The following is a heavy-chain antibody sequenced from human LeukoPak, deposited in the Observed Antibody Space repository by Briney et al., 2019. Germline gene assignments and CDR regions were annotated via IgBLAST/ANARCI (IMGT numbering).Heavy chain of an antibody. Sequence: PGRSLRLSCAASGFTFSSYGMHWVRQAPGKGLEWVAVISYDGSNKCYADSVKGRFTISRDNSKNTLYLQMNSLRAEDTAVYYCAKVSGGKRGYYYYGMDVWGQGTTVTVSS. D-gene: IGHD1-26*01. CDR3: AKVSGGKRGYYYYGMDV. V-gene: IGHV3-30*18. CDR1: GFTFSSYG. CDR2: ISYDGSNK. J-gene: IGHJ6*02.